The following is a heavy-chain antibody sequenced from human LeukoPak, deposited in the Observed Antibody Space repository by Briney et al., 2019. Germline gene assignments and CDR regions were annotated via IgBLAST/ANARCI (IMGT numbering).Heavy chain of an antibody. D-gene: IGHD7-27*01. Sequence: GASVKVSCKDSGYTFTSYDFNWVRQATGQRPEWMGWVSPNSGDTGYAQKFQDRVTMTRNTSISTAYMELSSLRSGDTAVYYCARGPPNWGYDYWGPGTLVTVSS. CDR3: ARGPPNWGYDY. CDR2: VSPNSGDT. CDR1: GYTFTSYD. V-gene: IGHV1-8*01. J-gene: IGHJ4*02.